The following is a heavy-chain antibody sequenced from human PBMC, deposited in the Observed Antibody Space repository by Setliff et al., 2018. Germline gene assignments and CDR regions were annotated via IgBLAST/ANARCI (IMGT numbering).Heavy chain of an antibody. V-gene: IGHV1-2*02. D-gene: IGHD2-2*01. CDR2: INPKSGVT. J-gene: IGHJ4*02. CDR1: GYTFTGYF. Sequence: ASVKVSCKTSGYTFTGYFIHWVRQAPRQGLEWLGWINPKSGVTSYAQSFQGRIAMTRDTSINTVYMELNSLTSDDAAVYFCARGWWHCSNTGCFVERPYWGQGTLVTVSS. CDR3: ARGWWHCSNTGCFVERPY.